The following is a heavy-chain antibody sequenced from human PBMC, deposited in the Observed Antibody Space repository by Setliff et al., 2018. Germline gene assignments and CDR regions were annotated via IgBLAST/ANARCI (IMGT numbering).Heavy chain of an antibody. CDR3: ARGRNIAARLFDS. J-gene: IGHJ4*02. CDR2: IHHSGKD. Sequence: PSETLSLTCAVSGFSISSGYYCGWIRQPPGKGLEWIVNIHHSGKDYYNPALKSRVTMSVDTSKNHVSLKLSTVTAADTAVYYCARGRNIAARLFDSWGQGTRVTVSS. CDR1: GFSISSGYY. D-gene: IGHD6-6*01. V-gene: IGHV4-38-2*01.